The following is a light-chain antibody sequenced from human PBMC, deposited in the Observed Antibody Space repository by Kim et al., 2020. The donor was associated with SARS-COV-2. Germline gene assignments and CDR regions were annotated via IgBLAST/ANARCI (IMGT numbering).Light chain of an antibody. CDR2: EDN. Sequence: GKPVTISCTRSGGGIASNYVQWYQQRPGSAPTTVIYEDNQRPSGVPDRFSGSIDSSSNSASLTISGLKTEDEADYYCQSYDSSNVVFGGGTQLTVL. CDR1: GGGIASNY. V-gene: IGLV6-57*03. CDR3: QSYDSSNVV. J-gene: IGLJ2*01.